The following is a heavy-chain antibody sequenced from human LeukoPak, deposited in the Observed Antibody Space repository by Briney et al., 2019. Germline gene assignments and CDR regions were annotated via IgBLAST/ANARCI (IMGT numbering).Heavy chain of an antibody. Sequence: GGSPRLSCAASGFSFSIYSMNWVRQAPRKGLEWVSSISSSSLYIDYADSLRGRFTISRDNAKNSLYLQMSSLRAEDTAVYYCARDYGGSYLLSYGMDVWGQGTTVTVSS. D-gene: IGHD1-26*01. CDR3: ARDYGGSYLLSYGMDV. CDR1: GFSFSIYS. CDR2: ISSSSLYI. J-gene: IGHJ6*02. V-gene: IGHV3-21*04.